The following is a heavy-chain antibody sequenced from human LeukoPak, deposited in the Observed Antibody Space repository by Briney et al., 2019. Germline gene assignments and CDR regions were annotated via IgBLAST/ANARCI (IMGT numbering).Heavy chain of an antibody. Sequence: GESLKISCAASGFTFSDSSIHWVRQASGTGLEWVARIRGKSNGYATAYAASVKGRFTVSRDDSQNTAYLQMNSLKTEDTAVYYCTRDDILLPPAANDAFDIWGQGTMVTVSS. D-gene: IGHD2-2*01. J-gene: IGHJ3*02. CDR3: TRDDILLPPAANDAFDI. CDR2: IRGKSNGYAT. CDR1: GFTFSDSS. V-gene: IGHV3-73*01.